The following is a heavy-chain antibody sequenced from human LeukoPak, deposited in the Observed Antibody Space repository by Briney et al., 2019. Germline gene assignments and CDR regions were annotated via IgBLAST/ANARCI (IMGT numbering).Heavy chain of an antibody. CDR2: ISAYNGNT. CDR3: ERDCPRIDISLEWDY. V-gene: IGHV1-18*01. CDR1: GYTFTSYG. Sequence: ASVKVSCKASGYTFTSYGISGVRQAPGQGLEWMGWISAYNGNTNYAQKLQGRVTMTTDTSTSTAYMELRSLRSDDTAVYYCERDCPRIDISLEWDYWGQGTMVTVSS. J-gene: IGHJ4*02. D-gene: IGHD3-3*01.